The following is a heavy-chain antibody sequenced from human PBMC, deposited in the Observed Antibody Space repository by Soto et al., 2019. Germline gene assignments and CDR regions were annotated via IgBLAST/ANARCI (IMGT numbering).Heavy chain of an antibody. D-gene: IGHD5-18*01. CDR3: ARHQPGIHYLDSGGWFDP. J-gene: IGHJ5*02. V-gene: IGHV5-51*01. CDR2: IYPGDSDT. Sequence: PGESLKISCKGSGYSFTSYWIGWVRQMPGKGLEWMGIIYPGDSDTRYSPSFQGQVTISADKSISTAYLQWSSLKASDTAMYYCARHQPGIHYLDSGGWFDPWGQGTLVTVAS. CDR1: GYSFTSYW.